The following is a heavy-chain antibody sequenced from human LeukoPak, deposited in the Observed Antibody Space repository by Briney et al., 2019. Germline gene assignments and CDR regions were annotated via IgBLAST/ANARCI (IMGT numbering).Heavy chain of an antibody. CDR3: AREKDGVVVVPAAIDY. V-gene: IGHV3-7*03. J-gene: IGHJ4*02. D-gene: IGHD2-2*01. CDR1: GFTFSSYW. Sequence: QSGGSLRLSCAASGFTFSSYWMSWVRQAPGKGLEWVANIEQDGSEKYYVDSVKGRFTISRDNAKNSLYLQMNSLRAEDTAVYYCAREKDGVVVVPAAIDYWGQGTLVTVSS. CDR2: IEQDGSEK.